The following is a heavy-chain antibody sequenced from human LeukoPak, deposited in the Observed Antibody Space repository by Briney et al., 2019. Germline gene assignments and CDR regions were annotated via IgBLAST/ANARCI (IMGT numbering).Heavy chain of an antibody. CDR1: GGTFSSYA. CDR2: IIPILGIA. CDR3: ARRSGSYYYYYGMDV. V-gene: IGHV1-69*04. J-gene: IGHJ6*02. D-gene: IGHD1-26*01. Sequence: SVTVSCKASGGTFSSYAISWVRQTPGQGLEWMGRIIPILGIANYAQKFQGRVTITADKSTSTAYMELSSLRSEDTAVYYCARRSGSYYYYYGMDVWGQGTTVTVSS.